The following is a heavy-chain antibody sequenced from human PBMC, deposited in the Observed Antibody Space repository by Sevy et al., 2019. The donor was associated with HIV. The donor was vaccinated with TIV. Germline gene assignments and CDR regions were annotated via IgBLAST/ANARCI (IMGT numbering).Heavy chain of an antibody. D-gene: IGHD5-12*01. CDR3: ARDPEMATITSGYVDY. CDR2: ISSSGSTI. CDR1: GFTFSDYY. Sequence: GGSLRLSCAASGFTFSDYYMSWIRQAPGKGLEWVSYISSSGSTIYYADSVKGRFTISRDNAKNSLYLQMNSLRAEDTAVYYCARDPEMATITSGYVDYWGQGTLVTVSS. J-gene: IGHJ4*02. V-gene: IGHV3-11*01.